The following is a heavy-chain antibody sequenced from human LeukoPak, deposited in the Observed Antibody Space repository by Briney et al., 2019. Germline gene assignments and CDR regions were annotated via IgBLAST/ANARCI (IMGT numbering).Heavy chain of an antibody. V-gene: IGHV3-30*18. CDR1: GFTFSSYG. Sequence: PGASLRLSCAASGFTFSSYGMHWVRQAPGKGLEWVAVISYDGSNKYYADSVKGRFTISRDNSKNTLYLQMNSLRAEDTAVYYCAKPARAWIQLWPFDYWGQGTLVTVSS. CDR3: AKPARAWIQLWPFDY. J-gene: IGHJ4*02. D-gene: IGHD5-18*01. CDR2: ISYDGSNK.